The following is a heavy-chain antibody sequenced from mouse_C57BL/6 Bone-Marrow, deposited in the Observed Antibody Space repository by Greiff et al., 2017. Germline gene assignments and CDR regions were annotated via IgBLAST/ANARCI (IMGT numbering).Heavy chain of an antibody. CDR1: GFSFNTYA. CDR2: IRSKSNNYAT. V-gene: IGHV10-1*01. Sequence: EVMLVESGGGLVQPKGSLKLSCAASGFSFNTYAMNWVRQAPGKGLEWVARIRSKSNNYATYYANSVKDRFTISRDDSESMLYLQMNNLKTEDTAMYYCVRLDYYGSYWYFDVWGTGTTVTVSS. J-gene: IGHJ1*03. D-gene: IGHD1-1*01. CDR3: VRLDYYGSYWYFDV.